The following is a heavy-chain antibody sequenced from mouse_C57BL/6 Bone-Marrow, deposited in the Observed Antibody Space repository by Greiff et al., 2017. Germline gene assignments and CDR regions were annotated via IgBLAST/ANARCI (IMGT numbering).Heavy chain of an antibody. CDR1: GYTFTDYY. CDR3: AKDYYGSSWYVDY. V-gene: IGHV1-26*01. CDR2: INPNNGGT. Sequence: EVQLQQSGPELVKPGASVKISCKASGYTFTDYYMHWVKQSPGKSLEWIGDINPNNGGTSYNQKLKGKATLTVDKSSSTTYMELRSLTSEDAAVYYCAKDYYGSSWYVDYWGQGTILTVSS. D-gene: IGHD1-1*01. J-gene: IGHJ2*01.